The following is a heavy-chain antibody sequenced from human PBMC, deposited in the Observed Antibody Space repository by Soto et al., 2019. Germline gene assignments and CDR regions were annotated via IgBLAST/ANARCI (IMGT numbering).Heavy chain of an antibody. Sequence: SETLSLTCAVSGGSISSSNWWSWVRQPPGKGLEWIGEIYHSGSTNYNPSLKSRVTISVYKSKNQFSLKLSSVTAADTAVYYCARTRRAARPTYYYYGMDVWGQGTTVTVSS. D-gene: IGHD6-6*01. CDR2: IYHSGST. CDR1: GGSISSSNW. J-gene: IGHJ6*02. CDR3: ARTRRAARPTYYYYGMDV. V-gene: IGHV4-4*02.